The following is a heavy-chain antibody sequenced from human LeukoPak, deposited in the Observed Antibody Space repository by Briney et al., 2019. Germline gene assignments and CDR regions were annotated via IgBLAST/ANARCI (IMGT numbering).Heavy chain of an antibody. CDR1: GFTFSNYG. CDR3: ARDLGSGWFGYFQH. CDR2: IWYDGSNG. D-gene: IGHD6-19*01. J-gene: IGHJ1*01. V-gene: IGHV3-33*01. Sequence: PGRSLRLSCAASGFTFSNYGMHWVRQAPGKGLEWVAVIWYDGSNGYYADSVKGRFTISRDNSKNTLYLQMNSLRAEDTAVYFCARDLGSGWFGYFQHWGQGTLVTVSS.